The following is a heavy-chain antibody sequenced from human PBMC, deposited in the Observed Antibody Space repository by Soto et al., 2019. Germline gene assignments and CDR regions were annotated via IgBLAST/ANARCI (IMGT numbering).Heavy chain of an antibody. CDR2: IIPIFGTA. CDR3: GRVPVATIAFDY. Sequence: QVQLVQSGAEVKKPGSSVKVSCKASGGTFSSYAISWVRQAPGQGLEWMGGIIPIFGTANYAQKFQGRVTITADESTSTAYMELSSLRSEDTVVYYCGRVPVATIAFDYWGQGTLVTVSS. D-gene: IGHD5-12*01. V-gene: IGHV1-69*01. CDR1: GGTFSSYA. J-gene: IGHJ4*02.